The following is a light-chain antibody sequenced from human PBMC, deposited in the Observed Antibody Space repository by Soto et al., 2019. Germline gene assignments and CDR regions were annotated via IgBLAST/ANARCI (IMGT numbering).Light chain of an antibody. Sequence: EIVLTQSPATLSLSPGERATLSCRASQSVSSYLAWYQQKPGQAPRLLIYDASNRATGIPARFSGSGSWTDFTLTISSLEPEDFAVYYCQPRSNWPTFGGGTKVEIK. CDR2: DAS. CDR1: QSVSSY. J-gene: IGKJ4*01. CDR3: QPRSNWPT. V-gene: IGKV3-11*01.